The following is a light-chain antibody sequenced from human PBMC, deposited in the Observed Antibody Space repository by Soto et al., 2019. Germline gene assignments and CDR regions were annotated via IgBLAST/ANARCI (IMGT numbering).Light chain of an antibody. V-gene: IGKV3D-15*01. CDR2: GAS. CDR3: QQYNNWWT. J-gene: IGKJ1*01. Sequence: EIVMTQSPATLSVSPGERATLSCRGSQSVSSNLAWYQQKPGQAPRLLIYGASTRATGIPARFSGSGSGTEFTLTISSLQSEDFAVYYCQQYNNWWTSGQGTKVDIK. CDR1: QSVSSN.